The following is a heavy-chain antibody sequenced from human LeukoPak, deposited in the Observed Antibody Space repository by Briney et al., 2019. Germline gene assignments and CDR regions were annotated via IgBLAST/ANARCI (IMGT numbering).Heavy chain of an antibody. CDR3: AKDQSSGYCFDY. J-gene: IGHJ4*02. D-gene: IGHD5-12*01. Sequence: GGSLRLSCAASGFTFSSYAMSWVRQAPGKGLEWVSAISGSDGSTYYADSVKGRFTISRDNSKNTLYLQMNSLRAEDTAVYYCAKDQSSGYCFDYWGQGTLVTVSS. V-gene: IGHV3-23*01. CDR1: GFTFSSYA. CDR2: ISGSDGST.